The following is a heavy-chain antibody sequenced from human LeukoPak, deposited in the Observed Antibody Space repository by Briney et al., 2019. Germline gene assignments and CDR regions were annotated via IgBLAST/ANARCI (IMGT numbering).Heavy chain of an antibody. D-gene: IGHD3-3*01. Sequence: MASETLSLTCTVSGGSISSYYWSWIRQPAGKGLEWIGRSYTSGSTNYNPSLKSRVTMSVDTSKNQFSLKLSSVTAADTAVYYCARDPVLLRPYDFWSGYSFAYYYGMDVWGQGTTVTVSS. CDR2: SYTSGST. CDR3: ARDPVLLRPYDFWSGYSFAYYYGMDV. CDR1: GGSISSYY. J-gene: IGHJ6*02. V-gene: IGHV4-4*07.